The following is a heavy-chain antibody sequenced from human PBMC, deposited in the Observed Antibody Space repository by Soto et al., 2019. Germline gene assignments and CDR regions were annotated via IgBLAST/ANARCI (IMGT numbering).Heavy chain of an antibody. CDR2: ISGSGGST. D-gene: IGHD2-8*01. V-gene: IGHV3-23*01. CDR1: GFTFSSYA. Sequence: GGSLRLSCAASGFTFSSYAMSWVRQAPGKGLEWVSAISGSGGSTYYADSVKGRFTISRDNSKNTLYLQMNSLRAEDTAVYYCAKDGLMVYATGGMDVWGQGTTVTVSS. J-gene: IGHJ6*02. CDR3: AKDGLMVYATGGMDV.